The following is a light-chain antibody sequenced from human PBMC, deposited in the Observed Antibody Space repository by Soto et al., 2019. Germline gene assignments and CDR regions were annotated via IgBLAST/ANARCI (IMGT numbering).Light chain of an antibody. CDR2: EGS. V-gene: IGKV1-5*03. CDR3: QHYNTSSRT. Sequence: DIQMTQSPSTLSASVGDRVTITCRASQSISSWLAWYRQKPGEAPKLLIYEGSTADRGVPSRFSGSGSGTEFTLTISSLQPDDFATFYCQHYNTSSRTFGQGTKVEVK. CDR1: QSISSW. J-gene: IGKJ1*01.